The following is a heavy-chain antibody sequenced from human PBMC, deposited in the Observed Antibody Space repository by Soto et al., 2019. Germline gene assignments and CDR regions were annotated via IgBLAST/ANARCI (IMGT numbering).Heavy chain of an antibody. J-gene: IGHJ6*02. CDR1: GFTFSSYS. V-gene: IGHV3-48*02. CDR3: ASSCSSTSCPPSMDV. CDR2: ISSSSSTI. D-gene: IGHD2-2*01. Sequence: GGSMRLSCAASGFTFSSYSMNWVSQAPGKGLEWVSYISSSSSTIYYADSVKGRFTISRDNAKNSLYLQMNSLRDEDTAVYYCASSCSSTSCPPSMDVWGQGTTVTVSS.